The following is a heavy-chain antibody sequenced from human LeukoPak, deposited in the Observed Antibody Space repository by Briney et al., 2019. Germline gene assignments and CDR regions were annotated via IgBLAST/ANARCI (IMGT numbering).Heavy chain of an antibody. V-gene: IGHV3-23*01. CDR1: GFTFSSYA. CDR2: ISGSGGST. CDR3: AKDPFAPNWNWIDY. D-gene: IGHD1-1*01. J-gene: IGHJ4*02. Sequence: PGGSLRLSCAASGFTFSSYAMSWVRQAPGKGLEWVSAISGSGGSTYYADSVKGRFTISRDNSKNTLYLQMNSLRAEDTAVYYCAKDPFAPNWNWIDYWGQGTLVTVSS.